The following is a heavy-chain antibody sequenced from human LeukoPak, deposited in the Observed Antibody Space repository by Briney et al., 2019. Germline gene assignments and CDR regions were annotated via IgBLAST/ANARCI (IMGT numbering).Heavy chain of an antibody. CDR2: ISSSSSTI. CDR3: ARGGRSTYFDWSPDY. D-gene: IGHD3-9*01. J-gene: IGHJ4*02. CDR1: GFTSSSYS. Sequence: GGSLRLSCAASGFTSSSYSMNWVRQAPGKGLEWVSYISSSSSTIYYADSVKGRFTISRDNAKNSLYLQMNSLRAEDTAVYYCARGGRSTYFDWSPDYWGQGTLVTVSS. V-gene: IGHV3-48*01.